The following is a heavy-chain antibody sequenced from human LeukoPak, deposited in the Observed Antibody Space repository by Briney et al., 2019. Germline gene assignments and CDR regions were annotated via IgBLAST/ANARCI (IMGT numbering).Heavy chain of an antibody. CDR2: ISSSSSYI. D-gene: IGHD3-22*01. V-gene: IGHV3-21*01. J-gene: IGHJ1*01. Sequence: GGSLRLSCAASGFTFSSYSMNWVRQAPGKGLEWVSSISSSSSYIYYADSVKGRFIISRDNAKNSLYLQMNSLRAEDTAVYYCARVYYDSSGYYGYFQRWGQGTLVTVSS. CDR1: GFTFSSYS. CDR3: ARVYYDSSGYYGYFQR.